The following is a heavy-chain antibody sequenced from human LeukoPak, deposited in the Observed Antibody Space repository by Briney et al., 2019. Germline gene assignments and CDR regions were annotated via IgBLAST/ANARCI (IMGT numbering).Heavy chain of an antibody. D-gene: IGHD6-19*01. CDR1: GFTFDDYA. J-gene: IGHJ4*02. V-gene: IGHV3-9*01. CDR2: ISWNSGSI. Sequence: GRSLRLSWAASGFTFDDYAMHWVRQAPGKGLEWVSGISWNSGSIGYADSVKGRFTISRDNAKNSLYLQMNSLRAEDTALYYCAKGIGYSSGWYDYWGQGTLVTVSS. CDR3: AKGIGYSSGWYDY.